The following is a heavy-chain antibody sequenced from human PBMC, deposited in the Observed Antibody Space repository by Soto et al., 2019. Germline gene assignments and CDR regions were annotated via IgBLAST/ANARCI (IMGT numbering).Heavy chain of an antibody. D-gene: IGHD3-10*01. V-gene: IGHV1-46*01. CDR2: INPGNAST. CDR3: ARGSARGSGGTGVLNV. J-gene: IGHJ3*01. CDR1: GYTFTKHY. Sequence: QVQLAQSGAEVKKPGASVKVSCQASGYTFTKHYMHWVRQAPGQGLEWMGVINPGNASTRYAQKVQGRVTVTSDTSTSTVCMELTSLTSDDTAVYYCARGSARGSGGTGVLNVWGQGTMVPVSS.